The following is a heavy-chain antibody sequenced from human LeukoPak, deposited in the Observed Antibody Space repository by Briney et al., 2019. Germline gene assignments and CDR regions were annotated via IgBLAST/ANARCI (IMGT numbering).Heavy chain of an antibody. J-gene: IGHJ4*02. CDR3: ARLVVPAAQFDY. CDR1: GGSISSYY. CDR2: IYYSGST. Sequence: SETLSLTCTVSGGSISSYYWSWIRQPPGKGLEWIGYIYYSGSTNYNPSLKSRVTISVDTSKNQFSLKLSSVTAADTAVYYCARLVVPAAQFDYWGQGTLVTVSS. D-gene: IGHD2-2*01. V-gene: IGHV4-59*01.